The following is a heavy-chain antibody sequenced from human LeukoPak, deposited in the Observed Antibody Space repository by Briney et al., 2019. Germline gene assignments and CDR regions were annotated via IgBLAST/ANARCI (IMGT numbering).Heavy chain of an antibody. J-gene: IGHJ4*02. CDR3: ARDPEQQLAYFDY. CDR1: VYTFTGYY. V-gene: IGHV1-2*02. D-gene: IGHD6-13*01. CDR2: INPNSGGT. Sequence: ASVNVSCKASVYTFTGYYMHWVLQAPGQGLEWMVWINPNSGGTNYAQKFQGRVTMTRDTSISTAYMELSRLRSDDTAVYYCARDPEQQLAYFDYWGQGTLVTVSS.